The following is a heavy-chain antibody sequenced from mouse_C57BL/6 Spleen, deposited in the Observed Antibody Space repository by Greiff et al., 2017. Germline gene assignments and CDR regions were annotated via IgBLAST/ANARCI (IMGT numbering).Heavy chain of an antibody. CDR2: INYDGSST. CDR3: ARLYDGYLAY. D-gene: IGHD2-3*01. V-gene: IGHV5-16*01. CDR1: GFTFSDYY. J-gene: IGHJ3*01. Sequence: DVKLVESEGGLVQPGSSMKLSCTASGFTFSDYYMAWVRQVPEKGLEWVANINYDGSSTYYLDSLKSRFIISRDNAKNILYLQMSSLKSEDTATYYCARLYDGYLAYWGQGTLVTVSA.